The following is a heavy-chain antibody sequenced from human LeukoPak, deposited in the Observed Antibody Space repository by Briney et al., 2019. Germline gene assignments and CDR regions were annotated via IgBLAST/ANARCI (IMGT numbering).Heavy chain of an antibody. Sequence: PSETLSLTCTVSGGSISSYYWSWIRQPPGKGLEWIGYIYYSGSTNYNPSLKSRVTISVDTSKNQFSLKLSSVTAADTAVYYCARGNYGDYLVTFDYWGQGTLVTVSS. CDR1: GGSISSYY. CDR3: ARGNYGDYLVTFDY. D-gene: IGHD4-17*01. J-gene: IGHJ4*02. V-gene: IGHV4-59*08. CDR2: IYYSGST.